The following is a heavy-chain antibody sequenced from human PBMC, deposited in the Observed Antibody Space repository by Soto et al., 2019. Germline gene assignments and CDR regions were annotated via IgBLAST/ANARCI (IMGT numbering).Heavy chain of an antibody. Sequence: GGSLRLSCAASGFTVSSNYMSWVRQAPGKGLEWVSVIYSGGSTYYADSVKGRFTISRDNAKNTVYLQMNSLRAEDTAIYYCARDPDTPVSMDVWGIGTTVTVSS. V-gene: IGHV3-66*01. D-gene: IGHD2-15*01. J-gene: IGHJ6*04. CDR2: IYSGGST. CDR3: ARDPDTPVSMDV. CDR1: GFTVSSNY.